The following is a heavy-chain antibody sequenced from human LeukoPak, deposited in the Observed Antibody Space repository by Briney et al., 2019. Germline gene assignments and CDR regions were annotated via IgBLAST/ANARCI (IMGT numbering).Heavy chain of an antibody. Sequence: PGGSLRLSCAASGFTFDDYAMHWVRQAPGKGLEWVSGISWNSGSIGYADSVKGRFTISRDNAKNSLYLQMNSLRAEDTALYYCAKDLEVGSGWPYYYYYYGMDVWGQGTTVTVSS. V-gene: IGHV3-9*01. CDR1: GFTFDDYA. CDR2: ISWNSGSI. CDR3: AKDLEVGSGWPYYYYYYGMDV. J-gene: IGHJ6*02. D-gene: IGHD6-19*01.